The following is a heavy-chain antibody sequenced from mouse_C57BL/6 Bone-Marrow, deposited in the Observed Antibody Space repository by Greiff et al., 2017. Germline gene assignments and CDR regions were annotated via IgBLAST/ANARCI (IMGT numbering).Heavy chain of an antibody. CDR2: ISSGGSYT. CDR3: ARHSPYYYGSSAWFAY. D-gene: IGHD1-1*01. Sequence: DVMLVESGGDLVKPGGSLKLSCAASGFTFSSYGMSWVRQTPDKRLEWVATISSGGSYTYYPDSVKGRFTISRDNAKNTLYLQMSSLKSEDTAMYYCARHSPYYYGSSAWFAYWGQGTLVTVSA. CDR1: GFTFSSYG. J-gene: IGHJ3*01. V-gene: IGHV5-6*02.